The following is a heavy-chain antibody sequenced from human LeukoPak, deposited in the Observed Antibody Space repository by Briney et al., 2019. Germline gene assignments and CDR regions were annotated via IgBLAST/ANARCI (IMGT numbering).Heavy chain of an antibody. CDR2: IYYSGST. CDR1: DSSISSGDYY. V-gene: IGHV4-30-4*08. D-gene: IGHD2-2*01. CDR3: ARVVPAAMIFGY. Sequence: SETLSLTCTVSDSSISSGDYYWSWIRQPPGKGLEWIGYIYYSGSTYYNPSLKSRVTISVDTSKNQFSLKLSSVAAADTAVYYCARVVPAAMIFGYWGQGTLVTVSS. J-gene: IGHJ4*02.